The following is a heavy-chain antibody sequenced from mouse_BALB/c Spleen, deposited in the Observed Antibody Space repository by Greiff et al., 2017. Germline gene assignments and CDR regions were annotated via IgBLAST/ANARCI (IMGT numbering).Heavy chain of an antibody. CDR3: TSDYGSSFAY. CDR2: IDPETGGT. J-gene: IGHJ3*01. V-gene: IGHV1-15*01. CDR1: GYTFTDYE. Sequence: VQLQQSGAELVRPGASVTLSCKASGYTFTDYEMHWVKQTPVHGLEWIGAIDPETGGTAYNQKFKGKATLTADKSSSTAYMELRSLTSEDSAVYYCTSDYGSSFAYWGQGTLVTVSA. D-gene: IGHD1-2*01.